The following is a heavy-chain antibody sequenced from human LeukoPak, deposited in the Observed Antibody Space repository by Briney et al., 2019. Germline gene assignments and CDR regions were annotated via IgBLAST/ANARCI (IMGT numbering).Heavy chain of an antibody. CDR3: ATSHGDNRPIGY. D-gene: IGHD4-17*01. J-gene: IGHJ4*02. Sequence: GGSLRLSCAASGFTFSSYGMHWVRQAPGKGLEWVAVISYDGSNKYYADSVKRRFTISRDNSKNTLYLQMNSLRAEDTAVYYCATSHGDNRPIGYWGQGTLVTVSS. CDR2: ISYDGSNK. CDR1: GFTFSSYG. V-gene: IGHV3-30*03.